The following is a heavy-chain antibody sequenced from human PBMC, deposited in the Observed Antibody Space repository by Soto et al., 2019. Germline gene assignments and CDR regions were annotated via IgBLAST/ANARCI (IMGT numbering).Heavy chain of an antibody. CDR1: GFTFSSYW. CDR3: AVGSSGYYFDY. V-gene: IGHV3-74*01. Sequence: GGSLRLSCAASGFTFSSYWMHWVRQAPGKGLVWVSRINSDGSSTSYADSVKGRFTISRDNAKNTLYLQMNSLRAEDTAVYYCAVGSSGYYFDYWGQGTLVTVSS. J-gene: IGHJ4*02. D-gene: IGHD3-22*01. CDR2: INSDGSST.